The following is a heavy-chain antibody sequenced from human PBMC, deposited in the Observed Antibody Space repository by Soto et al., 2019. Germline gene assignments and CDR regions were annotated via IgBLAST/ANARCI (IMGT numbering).Heavy chain of an antibody. V-gene: IGHV3-64*01. CDR1: GFTFSSYA. D-gene: IGHD6-13*01. CDR3: ARGYSSSWYFDY. CDR2: ISSNGGST. Sequence: EVQLVESGGGLVQPGGSLRLSCAASGFTFSSYAMHWVRQAPGKGLEYVSAISSNGGSTYYANSVKGRFTISRDNSKNTLYLQMGSLSAEDMAVYYCARGYSSSWYFDYWGQGTLVTVSS. J-gene: IGHJ4*02.